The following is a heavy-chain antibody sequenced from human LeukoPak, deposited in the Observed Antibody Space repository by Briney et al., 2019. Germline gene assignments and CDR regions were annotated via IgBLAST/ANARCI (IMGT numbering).Heavy chain of an antibody. D-gene: IGHD1-26*01. J-gene: IGHJ4*02. CDR2: ISGSGGST. Sequence: GGSLRLSCAASGFTFSSYAMSWVRQAPGKGLEWVSAISGSGGSTYYADSVKGRFTISGDNSKNTLYLQMNSLRAEDTAVYYCAKDIRWELLPLDYWGQGTLVTVSS. V-gene: IGHV3-23*01. CDR3: AKDIRWELLPLDY. CDR1: GFTFSSYA.